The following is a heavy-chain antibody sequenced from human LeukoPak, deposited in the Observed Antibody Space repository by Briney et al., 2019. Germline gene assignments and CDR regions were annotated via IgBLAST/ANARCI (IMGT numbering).Heavy chain of an antibody. V-gene: IGHV3-30-3*01. CDR2: ISYDGSNK. D-gene: IGHD3-16*01. Sequence: GGSLRLSCAASGFTFSGYPIHWVRQAPGKGLEWVAVISYDGSNKYYADSVKGRFTISRDNAKNSLYLQMSNLRAEDTAVYFCARGGGLDVWGQGATVTVSS. CDR1: GFTFSGYP. J-gene: IGHJ6*02. CDR3: ARGGGLDV.